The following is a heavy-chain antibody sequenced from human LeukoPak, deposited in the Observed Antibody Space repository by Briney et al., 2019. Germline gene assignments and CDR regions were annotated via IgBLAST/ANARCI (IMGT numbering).Heavy chain of an antibody. CDR1: GFTFSSYS. D-gene: IGHD2-15*01. CDR2: ISSSSSYI. J-gene: IGHJ5*02. V-gene: IGHV3-21*01. Sequence: NPGGSLRLSCAASGFTFSSYSMNWVRQAPGKGLEWVSSISSSSSYIYYADSVKDRFTISRDNANKSLYLQMNSLRADDTAVYYFAGKEIAAQVFAPWGQGTLVPVPS. CDR3: AGKEIAAQVFAP.